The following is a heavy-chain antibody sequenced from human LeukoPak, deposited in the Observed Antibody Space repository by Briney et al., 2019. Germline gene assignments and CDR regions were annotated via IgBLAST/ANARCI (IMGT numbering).Heavy chain of an antibody. D-gene: IGHD4/OR15-4a*01. CDR1: GYTLTELS. J-gene: IGHJ3*02. CDR3: ARSTHPSVLGDAFDI. V-gene: IGHV1-24*01. CDR2: FDPEDGET. Sequence: GASVKVSCKVSGYTLTELSMHWVRQAPGKGLEWMGGFDPEDGETIYAQKFQGRVTMTRDTSISTAYMELSRLRSEDMAVYYCARSTHPSVLGDAFDIWGQGTMVTVSS.